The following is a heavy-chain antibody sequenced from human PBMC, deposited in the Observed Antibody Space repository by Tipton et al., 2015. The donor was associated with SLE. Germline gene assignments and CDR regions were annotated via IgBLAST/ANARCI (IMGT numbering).Heavy chain of an antibody. J-gene: IGHJ3*02. V-gene: IGHV3-21*03. CDR2: ISSSSRYI. D-gene: IGHD3-10*01. CDR1: GFTFSSYS. CDR3: ARDRAMVQVLDAFYI. Sequence: SLRLSCAASGFTFSSYSMNWVRQAPGKGLEWVSSISSSSRYIYYADSVKGRFTISRDNAKNSVHLQMNSLRAEETGVYYCARDRAMVQVLDAFYIWGQGKMVTVSS.